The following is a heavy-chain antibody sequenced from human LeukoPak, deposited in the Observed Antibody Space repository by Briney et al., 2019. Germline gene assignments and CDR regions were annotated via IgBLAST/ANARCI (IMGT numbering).Heavy chain of an antibody. J-gene: IGHJ4*02. CDR2: ISAYNGDT. CDR3: ARDGGHDLYYFDY. V-gene: IGHV1-18*01. CDR1: GYPFSTYG. Sequence: GASVKVSCTASGYPFSTYGIIWVRQAPGHGLEWMGWISAYNGDTKYAQKVQGRVTMTTDTSTSTAYMELRSLRSYDPAVYYCARDGGHDLYYFDYWGQGTLVTVSS. D-gene: IGHD5-12*01.